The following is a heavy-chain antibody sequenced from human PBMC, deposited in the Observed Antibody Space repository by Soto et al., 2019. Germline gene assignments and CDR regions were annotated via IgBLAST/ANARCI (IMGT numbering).Heavy chain of an antibody. Sequence: EVQLVESGGGLIQPGGSLRLSCAASGFTFNTYWMHWVRQAPGKGLVWVSRINGAGSSTSYAESVKGRFTISRDSAKNILYLQMDSLRAEDTGVYYCAREFSMTTVGNEDFDIWGKGTMVTVSS. CDR1: GFTFNTYW. CDR3: AREFSMTTVGNEDFDI. J-gene: IGHJ3*02. CDR2: INGAGSST. D-gene: IGHD4-4*01. V-gene: IGHV3-74*01.